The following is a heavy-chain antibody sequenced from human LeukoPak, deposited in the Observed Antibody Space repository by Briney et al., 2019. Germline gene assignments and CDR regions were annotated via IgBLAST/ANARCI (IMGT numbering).Heavy chain of an antibody. D-gene: IGHD2-21*02. CDR1: GGSISSGGYY. CDR3: AREEVLLPYYYYGMDV. CDR2: IYYSGST. V-gene: IGHV4-31*03. Sequence: TSETLSLTCTVSGGSISSGGYYWSWIRQHPGKGLEWIGYIYYSGSTYYNPSLKSRVTILVDTSKNQFSLKLSSVTAADTAVYYCAREEVLLPYYYYGMDVWGQGTTVTVSS. J-gene: IGHJ6*02.